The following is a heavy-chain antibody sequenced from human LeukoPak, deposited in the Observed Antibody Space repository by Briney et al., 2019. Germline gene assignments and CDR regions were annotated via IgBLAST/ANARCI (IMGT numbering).Heavy chain of an antibody. D-gene: IGHD2-21*01. J-gene: IGHJ4*02. V-gene: IGHV3-23*01. CDR3: AKAPVTSCRGAYCYPFDS. CDR2: ISGSGSST. Sequence: PGGSLRLSCAASGFTFNNYAMSWVRQAPGKGLEWVSTISGSGSSTYYADSVKGRFTISRDNSKNTLYLQMNSLRAEDAAVYFCAKAPVTSCRGAYCYPFDSWGQGTLVTVSS. CDR1: GFTFNNYA.